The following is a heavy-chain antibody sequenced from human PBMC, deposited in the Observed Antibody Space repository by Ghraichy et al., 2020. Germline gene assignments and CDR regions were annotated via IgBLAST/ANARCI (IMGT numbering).Heavy chain of an antibody. CDR3: AKDMGRDGYNYYYYYGMDV. CDR2: IRYDGSNK. V-gene: IGHV3-30*02. Sequence: GGSLRLSCAASGFTFSSYGMHWVRQAPGKGLEWVAFIRYDGSNKYYADSVKGRFTISRDNSKNTLYLQMNSLRAEDTAVYYCAKDMGRDGYNYYYYYGMDVWGQGTTVTVSS. D-gene: IGHD5-24*01. CDR1: GFTFSSYG. J-gene: IGHJ6*02.